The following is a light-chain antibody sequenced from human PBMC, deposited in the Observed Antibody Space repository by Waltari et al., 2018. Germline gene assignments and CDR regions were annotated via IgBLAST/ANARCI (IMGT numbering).Light chain of an antibody. V-gene: IGLV6-57*02. CDR2: EDD. CDR3: QSYGTSHNWV. CDR1: GGSIANNY. J-gene: IGLJ3*02. Sequence: FMLTQPHSVSASPGKTVTLSCTGTGGSIANNYVQWYLQRPGSAPNTVIYEDDHRPPGVPDRFSGSIDISSNSAFLTISGLRTEDEADYYCQSYGTSHNWVFGGGTKLTVL.